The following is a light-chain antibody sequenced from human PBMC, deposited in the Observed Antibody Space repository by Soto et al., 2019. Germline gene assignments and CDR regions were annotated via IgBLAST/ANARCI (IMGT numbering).Light chain of an antibody. CDR2: GIS. CDR3: QQYNNWRQT. V-gene: IGKV3-20*01. Sequence: EIVLTQSPCTLSLSPGERATLSCRASHTISSSYLAWYQQKPGQAPRLLMYGISRRATGIPDRFSGSGSGTDFTLTITRLEPEDFAVYYCQQYNNWRQTFGQGTKVDIK. CDR1: HTISSSY. J-gene: IGKJ1*01.